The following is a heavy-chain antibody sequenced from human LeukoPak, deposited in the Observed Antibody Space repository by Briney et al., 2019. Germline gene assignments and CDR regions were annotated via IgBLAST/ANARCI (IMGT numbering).Heavy chain of an antibody. CDR1: GYTFTSYD. CDR3: AREDYYDSGSNDY. Sequence: ASVRVSCKASGYTFTSYDINWVRQATGQGLEWMGWMNPNSGNTAYAQKFQGRVTITRNTSISTAYMELSSLRSEDTAVYYCAREDYYDSGSNDYWGQGTLVTVSS. V-gene: IGHV1-8*03. D-gene: IGHD3-22*01. J-gene: IGHJ4*02. CDR2: MNPNSGNT.